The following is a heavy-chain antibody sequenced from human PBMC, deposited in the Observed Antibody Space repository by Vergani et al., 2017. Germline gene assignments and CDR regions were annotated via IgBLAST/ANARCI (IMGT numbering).Heavy chain of an antibody. J-gene: IGHJ6*02. V-gene: IGHV1-2*02. CDR3: ARGGYYDXSGYYMMDYYGMDV. Sequence: QVQLVQSGAEVKKPGASVEVSCKASGYTFTGYYMHWVRQAPGQGLEWMGWINPNSGGTNYAQKFQGRVTMTRDTSISTAYMELSRRRSDDTAVYYCARGGYYDXSGYYMMDYYGMDVWGQGTTVTVSS. CDR2: INPNSGGT. D-gene: IGHD3-22*01. CDR1: GYTFTGYY.